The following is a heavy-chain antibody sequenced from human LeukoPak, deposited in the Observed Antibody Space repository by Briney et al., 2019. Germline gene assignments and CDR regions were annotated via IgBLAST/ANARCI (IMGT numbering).Heavy chain of an antibody. CDR3: ALEVGTTKKFDF. CDR1: GHTFSSYY. D-gene: IGHD1-26*01. Sequence: ASVKVSYKASGHTFSSYYIHWVRQAPGQGLEWMATINPGDHHTVYAQKFQGRLTMTTDASTNTVYMELSSLRSDDTAVYYCALEVGTTKKFDFWGQGTLVTVSS. CDR2: INPGDHHT. V-gene: IGHV1-46*01. J-gene: IGHJ4*02.